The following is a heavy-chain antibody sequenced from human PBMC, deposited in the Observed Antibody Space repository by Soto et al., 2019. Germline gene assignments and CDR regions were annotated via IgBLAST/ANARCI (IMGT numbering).Heavy chain of an antibody. D-gene: IGHD1-1*01. V-gene: IGHV3-23*01. Sequence: LRLSCAGSGFTFGSYAMSWVRQAPGKGPEWVSAISGSGSATYYADSVKGRFTISRDNSKNTLYLQMDGLRDDDTAVYYCAKDRTSSGTTVRFDPWGRGTLVTVSS. CDR2: ISGSGSAT. J-gene: IGHJ5*02. CDR1: GFTFGSYA. CDR3: AKDRTSSGTTVRFDP.